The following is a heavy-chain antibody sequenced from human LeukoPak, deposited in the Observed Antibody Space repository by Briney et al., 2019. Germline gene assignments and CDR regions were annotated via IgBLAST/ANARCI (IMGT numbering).Heavy chain of an antibody. CDR1: GFTFSSYS. CDR2: ISSNSSSTI. V-gene: IGHV3-48*02. Sequence: GGSLRLSCAASGFTFSSYSMNWVRQAPGKGLEWVSYISSNSSSTIYYADSVKGRFTISRDNAKNSLYLQMNSLRDEDTAVYYCARGGPEGYGSGSYAFYYYYGMDVWGQGTTVTVSS. D-gene: IGHD3-10*01. CDR3: ARGGPEGYGSGSYAFYYYYGMDV. J-gene: IGHJ6*02.